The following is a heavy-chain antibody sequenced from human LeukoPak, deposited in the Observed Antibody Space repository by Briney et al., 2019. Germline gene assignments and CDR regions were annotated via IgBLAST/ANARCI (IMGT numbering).Heavy chain of an antibody. CDR3: ARSLTPRHIYGVDV. V-gene: IGHV3-48*03. CDR1: GFTFSSYE. CDR2: FSSCGSTT. D-gene: IGHD4-23*01. Sequence: GRSLRLSCAASGFTFSSYEMNWVRQAAGKGREWVSYFSSCGSTTYYADSVKGRFTLSRDNPKNSLYLHMNSLRAEDTAIYYCARSLTPRHIYGVDVWGQGTTVTVSS. J-gene: IGHJ6*02.